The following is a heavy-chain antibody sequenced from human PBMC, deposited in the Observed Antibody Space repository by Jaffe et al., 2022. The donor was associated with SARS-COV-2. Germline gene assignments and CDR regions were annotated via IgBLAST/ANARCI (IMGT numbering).Heavy chain of an antibody. CDR1: GFTFTTFA. CDR2: ISGRGGST. CDR3: AKGGRYTSVDS. D-gene: IGHD1-20*01. J-gene: IGHJ5*01. Sequence: EVQLLESGGGLVQPGGSLRLSCVASGFTFTTFAMSWVRQAPGKGLEWVSSISGRGGSTDYGDSVRGRFTISRDNPKNTLYLQMNSLRVEDTAIYYCAKGGRYTSVDSWGHGTLVTVSS. V-gene: IGHV3-23*01.